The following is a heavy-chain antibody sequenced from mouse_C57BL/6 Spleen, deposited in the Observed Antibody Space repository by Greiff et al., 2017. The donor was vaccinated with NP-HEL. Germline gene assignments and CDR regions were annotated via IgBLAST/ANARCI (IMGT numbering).Heavy chain of an antibody. CDR2: IDPETGGT. D-gene: IGHD1-1*01. CDR3: TRRTVVETYWYFDV. V-gene: IGHV1-15*01. CDR1: GYTFTDYE. J-gene: IGHJ1*03. Sequence: QVQLQQSGAELVRPGASVTLSCKASGYTFTDYEMHWVKQTPVHGLEWIGAIDPETGGTAYNQKFKGKAILTADKSSSTAYMELRSLTSEDSAVYYCTRRTVVETYWYFDVWGTGTTVTVSS.